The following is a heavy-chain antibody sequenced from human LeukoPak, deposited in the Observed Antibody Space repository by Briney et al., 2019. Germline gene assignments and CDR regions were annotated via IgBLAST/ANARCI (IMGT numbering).Heavy chain of an antibody. V-gene: IGHV5-51*01. D-gene: IGHD4-11*01. CDR3: ARQRGDYRFDP. CDR1: GYSFADYW. J-gene: IGHJ5*02. CDR2: IYPGDSDT. Sequence: GESLKISCKGSGYSFADYWVGWVRQMPGKGLEWMGIIYPGDSDTRYSPSFQGQVTISADKSISTAYLQWSSLKASDTAMYYCARQRGDYRFDPWGQGTLVTVSS.